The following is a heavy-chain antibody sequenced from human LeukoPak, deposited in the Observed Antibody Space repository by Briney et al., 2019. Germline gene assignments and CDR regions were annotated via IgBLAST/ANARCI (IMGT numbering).Heavy chain of an antibody. V-gene: IGHV3-23*01. CDR2: IIGSGGTT. Sequence: GGSLRLSCETSGFTFSNYAMSWVRQAPGKGLEWVSTIIGSGGTTYYADSVKGRFTISRDNSKNTLSLQMNSLRAEDTAVYYCARVWYGELKVDVWGQGTTVTVSS. CDR3: ARVWYGELKVDV. D-gene: IGHD3-10*01. J-gene: IGHJ6*02. CDR1: GFTFSNYA.